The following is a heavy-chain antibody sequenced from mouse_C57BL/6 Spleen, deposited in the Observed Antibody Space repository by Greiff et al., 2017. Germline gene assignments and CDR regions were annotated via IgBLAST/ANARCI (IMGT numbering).Heavy chain of an antibody. J-gene: IGHJ4*01. CDR3: AREGDYDDAAAMDY. V-gene: IGHV1-26*01. CDR1: GYTFTDYY. Sequence: VQLQQSGPELVKPGASVKISCKASGYTFTDYYMNWVKQSHGKSLEWIGDINPNNGGTSYNQKFKGKATLTVDKSSSTAYMELRSLTSEDSAVYYCAREGDYDDAAAMDYWGQGTSVTVSS. D-gene: IGHD2-4*01. CDR2: INPNNGGT.